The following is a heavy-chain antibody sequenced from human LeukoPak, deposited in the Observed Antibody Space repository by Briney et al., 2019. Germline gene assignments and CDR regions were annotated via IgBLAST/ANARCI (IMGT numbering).Heavy chain of an antibody. CDR3: AKDRGGNSYFEY. CDR2: ISSSGSLT. J-gene: IGHJ4*02. Sequence: GGSLRLSCTASGFTFSSYAISWLRQAPGKGLEWLSGISSSGSLTYYVDSVKGRFTISRDNSRNTVFLQVNSLRAEDTAVYYCAKDRGGNSYFEYWGQGTLVTVSS. V-gene: IGHV3-23*01. D-gene: IGHD4-23*01. CDR1: GFTFSSYA.